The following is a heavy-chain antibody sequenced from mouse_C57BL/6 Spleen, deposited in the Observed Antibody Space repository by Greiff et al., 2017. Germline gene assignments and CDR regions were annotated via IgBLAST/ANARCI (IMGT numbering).Heavy chain of an antibody. D-gene: IGHD2-4*01. J-gene: IGHJ2*01. CDR1: GYTFTSYW. Sequence: VQLQQPGAELVKPGASVKLSCKASGYTFTSYWMHWVKQRPGQGLEWIGMIHPNSGSTNYNEKFKSKATLTVDKSSSTAYMQLSSLTSEDSAVYYCAKRAIYYDYDVGFDYWGQGTTLTVSS. V-gene: IGHV1-64*01. CDR3: AKRAIYYDYDVGFDY. CDR2: IHPNSGST.